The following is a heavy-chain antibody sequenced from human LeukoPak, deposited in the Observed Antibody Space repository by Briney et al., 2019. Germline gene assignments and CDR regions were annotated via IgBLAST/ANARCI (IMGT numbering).Heavy chain of an antibody. D-gene: IGHD2-2*01. CDR1: GYTFSSYA. Sequence: SVKVSCKASGYTFSSYAISWVRQAPGQGLEWMGGIIPIFGTANYAQKFQGRVTITADKSTSTAYMELSSLRSEDTAVYYCARTPRQYCSSTSCYPLYRGYYYYYMDVWGKGTTVTVSS. CDR3: ARTPRQYCSSTSCYPLYRGYYYYYMDV. J-gene: IGHJ6*03. V-gene: IGHV1-69*06. CDR2: IIPIFGTA.